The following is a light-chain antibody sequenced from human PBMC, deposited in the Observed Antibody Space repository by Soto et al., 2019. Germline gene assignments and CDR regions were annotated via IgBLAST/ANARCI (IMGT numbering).Light chain of an antibody. J-gene: IGKJ1*01. Sequence: DIVMTQSPDSLAASLGERATINCKSSQSVLYSSNSQNYLAWYQQKPGQPPKVLIYWASTRESGVPERFSGSGSATDFTLTISSLQAEDVAVYYCQQYYTTPRTFGQGTKVEIK. CDR1: QSVLYSSNSQNY. CDR3: QQYYTTPRT. CDR2: WAS. V-gene: IGKV4-1*01.